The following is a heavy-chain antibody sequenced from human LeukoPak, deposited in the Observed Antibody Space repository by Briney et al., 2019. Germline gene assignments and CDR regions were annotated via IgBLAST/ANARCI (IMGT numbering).Heavy chain of an antibody. CDR1: GGTFSSYA. D-gene: IGHD3-22*01. Sequence: SVKVSCKASGGTFSSYAISWVRQAPGQGLEWMGGIIPIFGTANYAQKFQGRVTITTDESTSTAYMELSSLRSEDTAVYYCARVNRYYYDSNFDYWGQGTLVTVSS. V-gene: IGHV1-69*05. CDR3: ARVNRYYYDSNFDY. J-gene: IGHJ4*02. CDR2: IIPIFGTA.